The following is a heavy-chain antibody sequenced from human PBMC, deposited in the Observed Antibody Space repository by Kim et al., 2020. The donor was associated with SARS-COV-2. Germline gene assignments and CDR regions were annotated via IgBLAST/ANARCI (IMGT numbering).Heavy chain of an antibody. CDR2: ITSDTTSM. D-gene: IGHD1-1*01. J-gene: IGHJ4*02. CDR1: GLSFRTYR. CDR3: ATEGSPGTTFVY. Sequence: GGSLRLSCVASGLSFRTYRMSWVRQAPGKGLEWVSSITSDTTSMYYADLVNGRFTVSRDNDKNSLYLQMHSLRPDDTAVYYCATEGSPGTTFVYWGEAALVTLSS. V-gene: IGHV3-21*01.